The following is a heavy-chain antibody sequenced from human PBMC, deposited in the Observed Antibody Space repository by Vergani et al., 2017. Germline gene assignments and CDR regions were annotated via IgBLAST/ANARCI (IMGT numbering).Heavy chain of an antibody. J-gene: IGHJ4*02. V-gene: IGHV4-61*02. Sequence: QLQLQESGPGLVKPSQTLSLTCTVSGGSINSHNYYWSWIRQPAGKGLEWIGRIHTSGSTNYNPSLKSRVTMSKDTSKNQFSLNLTSVTAADTAVYFCARGSCLGGSCYKPLFDYWGQGILVTVSS. D-gene: IGHD2-15*01. CDR2: IHTSGST. CDR3: ARGSCLGGSCYKPLFDY. CDR1: GGSINSHNYY.